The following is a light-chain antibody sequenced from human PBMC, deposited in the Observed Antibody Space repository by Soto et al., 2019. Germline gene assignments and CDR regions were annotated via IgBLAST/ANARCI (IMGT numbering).Light chain of an antibody. Sequence: DIVMTPSPATLSVAPGERVTFSCRASQGVSRKLAWYQHKPGQAPRLLISGASTGATGIPAGFSGSGSGTEFTLTISSLQSEDCAIYYCQQYHTWPITFGGGTRWIS. V-gene: IGKV3-15*01. CDR3: QQYHTWPIT. CDR1: QGVSRK. CDR2: GAS. J-gene: IGKJ4*01.